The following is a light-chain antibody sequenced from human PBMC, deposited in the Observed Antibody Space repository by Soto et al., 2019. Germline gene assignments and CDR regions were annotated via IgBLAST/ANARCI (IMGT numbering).Light chain of an antibody. CDR1: TGAVTSGYY. Sequence: QAVVTQEPSLTVSPGGTVTLTCASSTGAVTSGYYPNWFQQKPGQAPRALISSTSNKYSWTPARFSGSLLGGKAALTLSGVQPEDEAEYYCLLHFVGGGWVFGGGTKLTVL. V-gene: IGLV7-43*01. CDR3: LLHFVGGGWV. J-gene: IGLJ3*02. CDR2: STS.